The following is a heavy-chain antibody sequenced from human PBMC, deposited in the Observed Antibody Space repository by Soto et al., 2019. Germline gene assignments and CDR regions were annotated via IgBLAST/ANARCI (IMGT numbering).Heavy chain of an antibody. D-gene: IGHD3-22*01. CDR2: IYPGDSDT. Sequence: GESLKISCNGSGYSFTSYWIGWVRQMPGKGLEWMGIIYPGDSDTRYSPSFQGQVTISADKSISTAYLQWSSLKASDTAMYYCARGRGNYYDSSGYLDAFDIWGQGTMVTVS. CDR3: ARGRGNYYDSSGYLDAFDI. J-gene: IGHJ3*02. CDR1: GYSFTSYW. V-gene: IGHV5-51*01.